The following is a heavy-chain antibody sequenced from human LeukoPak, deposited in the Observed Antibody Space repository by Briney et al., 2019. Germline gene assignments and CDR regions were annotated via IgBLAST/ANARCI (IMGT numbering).Heavy chain of an antibody. D-gene: IGHD4-11*01. CDR1: GFTFDHYA. CDR3: AKDAQRGFDYSNSLES. J-gene: IGHJ5*01. Sequence: GGSLILSCVASGFTFDHYAMHWVRQAPGKGLEWVAVIWHDGSSQYYADSVKGRFTISRDNSMKTLYLQMNSLRVEDTAVYYCAKDAQRGFDYSNSLESWGQGTLVTVSS. V-gene: IGHV3-33*06. CDR2: IWHDGSSQ.